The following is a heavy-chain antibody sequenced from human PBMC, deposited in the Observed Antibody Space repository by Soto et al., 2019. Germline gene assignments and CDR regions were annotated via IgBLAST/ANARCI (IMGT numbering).Heavy chain of an antibody. CDR1: GGSFIGYY. Sequence: QVQLQQWGAGLLKPSETLSLTCAVYGGSFIGYYWSWIRQPPGKGLEWIGEINHSGSTNCNPSLKSRVTISVDTSKHQFSLKLSSVTAADTAVYYCARMDDNDFDYYYYGMDVWGQWTTVTVSS. CDR3: ARMDDNDFDYYYYGMDV. D-gene: IGHD3-16*01. V-gene: IGHV4-34*01. J-gene: IGHJ6*02. CDR2: INHSGST.